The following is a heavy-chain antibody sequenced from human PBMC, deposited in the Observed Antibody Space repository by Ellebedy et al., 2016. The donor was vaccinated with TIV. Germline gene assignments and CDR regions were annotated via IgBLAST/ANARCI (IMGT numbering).Heavy chain of an antibody. CDR1: GGSFSGYY. V-gene: IGHV4-34*01. Sequence: SETLSLTCAVYGGSFSGYYWSWIRQPPGKGLEWIGEINHSGSTNYNPSLKSRVTISVDTSKNQFSLKLSSVTAADTAVYYCARGGITMVRGVITSAWFDPWGQGTLVTVSS. CDR2: INHSGST. CDR3: ARGGITMVRGVITSAWFDP. D-gene: IGHD3-10*01. J-gene: IGHJ5*02.